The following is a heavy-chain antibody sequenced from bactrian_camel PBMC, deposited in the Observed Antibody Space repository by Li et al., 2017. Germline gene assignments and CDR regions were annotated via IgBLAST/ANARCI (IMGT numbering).Heavy chain of an antibody. J-gene: IGHJ6*01. CDR2: IVSDGST. CDR3: KADHRKFSALQALISMTARYGY. D-gene: IGHD1*01. V-gene: IGHV3S53*01. Sequence: QVQLVESGGGLVQPEGSLTLACSVSGVTFKDRDMAWVRQAEGKEREGVAAIVSDGSTRYADSVKGRFTISQDNAKNTLYLRMNSLKPEDTAMYYCKADHRKFSALQALISMTARYGYWGQGTQVTVS. CDR1: GVTFKDRD.